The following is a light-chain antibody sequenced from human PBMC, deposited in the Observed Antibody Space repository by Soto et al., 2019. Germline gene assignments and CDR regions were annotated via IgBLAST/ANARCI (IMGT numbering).Light chain of an antibody. CDR3: PQRSNWPLLT. V-gene: IGKV3-11*01. CDR1: QSVSSN. CDR2: DAS. J-gene: IGKJ4*01. Sequence: EIVLTQSPATLSLSPGERATLSCRASQSVSSNLAWYQQKPGQAPRLLIYDASNRATGIPARFSGSGSGTDFILTISSLKPEDFAVYYCPQRSNWPLLTFGGGTKVEIK.